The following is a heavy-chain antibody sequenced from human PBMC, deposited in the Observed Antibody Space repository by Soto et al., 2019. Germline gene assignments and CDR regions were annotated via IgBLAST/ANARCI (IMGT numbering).Heavy chain of an antibody. CDR2: IYYSGST. CDR3: ARDAIYYDSSGYYYENFDY. V-gene: IGHV4-30-4*01. D-gene: IGHD3-22*01. J-gene: IGHJ4*02. Sequence: PSETLSLTCTVSGGSISSGDYDWSWIQQPPGKGLEWIGYIYYSGSTYYNPSLKSRVTISVDTSKNQFSLKLSSVTAADTAVYYCARDAIYYDSSGYYYENFDYWGQGTLVTVSS. CDR1: GGSISSGDYD.